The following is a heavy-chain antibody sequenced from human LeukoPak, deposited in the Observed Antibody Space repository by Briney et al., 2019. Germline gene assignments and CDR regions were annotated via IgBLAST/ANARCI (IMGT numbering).Heavy chain of an antibody. CDR2: IYYSGST. J-gene: IGHJ4*02. D-gene: IGHD4-17*01. CDR1: GGSISSSSYY. CDR3: ARGPTTVTRAFDY. V-gene: IGHV4-39*07. Sequence: PSETLSLTCTVSGGSISSSSYYWGWIRQPPGKGLEWIGSIYYSGSTYYNPSLKSRVTMSVDTSENQFSLKLSSVTAADTAVYYCARGPTTVTRAFDYWGQGTLVTVSS.